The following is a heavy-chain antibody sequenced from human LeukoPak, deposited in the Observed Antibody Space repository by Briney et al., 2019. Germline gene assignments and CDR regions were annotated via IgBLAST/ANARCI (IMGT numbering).Heavy chain of an antibody. CDR3: ARTRIPAYYDFWSGYVSGFDY. J-gene: IGHJ4*02. CDR2: IYYSGST. CDR1: GGSISSYY. V-gene: IGHV4-59*06. D-gene: IGHD3-3*01. Sequence: PSETLSLTCTVSGGSISSYYWSWIRQPPGKGLEWIGYIYYSGSTYYNPSLKSRVTISVDTSKNQFSLKLSSVTAADTAVYYCARTRIPAYYDFWSGYVSGFDYWGQGTLVTVSS.